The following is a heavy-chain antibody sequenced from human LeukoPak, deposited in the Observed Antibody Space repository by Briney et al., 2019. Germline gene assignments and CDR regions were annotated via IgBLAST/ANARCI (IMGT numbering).Heavy chain of an antibody. CDR3: AKDPTYDFWSGYYSL. CDR1: GLTFSSYA. CDR2: IRYDGSNK. D-gene: IGHD3-3*01. Sequence: GRSLRLSCAASGLTFSSYAMHWVRQAPGKGLEWVAFIRYDGSNKYYADSVKGRFTISRDNSKNTLYLQMNSLRAEDTAVYFCAKDPTYDFWSGYYSLWGQGTLVTVSS. J-gene: IGHJ4*02. V-gene: IGHV3-30*02.